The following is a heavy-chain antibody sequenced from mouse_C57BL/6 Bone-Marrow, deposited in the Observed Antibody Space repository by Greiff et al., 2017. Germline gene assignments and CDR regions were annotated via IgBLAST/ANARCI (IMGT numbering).Heavy chain of an antibody. CDR1: GFTFSDYG. D-gene: IGHD1-1*01. Sequence: EVQVVESGGGLVKPGGSLKLSCAASGFTFSDYGMHWVRQAPEKGLEWVAYISSGSSTIYYADTVKGRFTISRDNAKNTLFLQMTSLRSEDTAMYYCARGEIITTVVALDYWGQGTTLTVSS. CDR2: ISSGSSTI. CDR3: ARGEIITTVVALDY. J-gene: IGHJ2*01. V-gene: IGHV5-17*01.